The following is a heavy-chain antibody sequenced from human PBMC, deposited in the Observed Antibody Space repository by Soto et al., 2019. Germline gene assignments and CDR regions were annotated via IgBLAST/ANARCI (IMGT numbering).Heavy chain of an antibody. CDR3: GRGHWGLDY. D-gene: IGHD3-16*01. J-gene: IGHJ4*02. CDR2: ITDSNNRE. V-gene: IGHV3-11*01. Sequence: QVQLLQSGGGLVKPGGSLRLSCAASGFAFSDDYMTWIRQAPGKGLEWVSYITDSNNREYYADSVKGRFTTSRDNAKNSLYLQMDSLRAEDTAVYYCGRGHWGLDYWGQGSLVTVSS. CDR1: GFAFSDDY.